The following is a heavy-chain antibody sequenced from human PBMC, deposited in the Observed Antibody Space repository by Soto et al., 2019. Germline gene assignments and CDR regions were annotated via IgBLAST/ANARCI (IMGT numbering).Heavy chain of an antibody. J-gene: IGHJ2*01. D-gene: IGHD1-26*01. CDR3: SHRGGGIVDWYFDL. V-gene: IGHV2-5*02. CDR1: GFSLGTYGVG. Sequence: QITLNESGPTLVKPTQTLTLTCTFSGFSLGTYGVGVGWIRQPPGKALEWLALIYWDDDKRYSPSLKSRLPITKDTSKSPVFLTRTNMDPVDTATYYCSHRGGGIVDWYFDLWGRGTPVIVSS. CDR2: IYWDDDK.